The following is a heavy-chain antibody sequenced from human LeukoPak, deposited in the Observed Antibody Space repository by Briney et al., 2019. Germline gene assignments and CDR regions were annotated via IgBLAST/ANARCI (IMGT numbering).Heavy chain of an antibody. J-gene: IGHJ5*02. Sequence: ASVKVSCKASGYTFTNYDINWVRQAAGQGLEWMGWMNPNSGNAAYAQKFQGRVTITGNTSITTAYMDLSSLTSEDTAVYYCARDIAGATLRGWFDPWGQGTLVTVSS. D-gene: IGHD1-1*01. V-gene: IGHV1-8*03. CDR1: GYTFTNYD. CDR3: ARDIAGATLRGWFDP. CDR2: MNPNSGNA.